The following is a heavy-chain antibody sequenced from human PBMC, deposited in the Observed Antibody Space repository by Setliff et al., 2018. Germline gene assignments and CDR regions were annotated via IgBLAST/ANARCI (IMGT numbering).Heavy chain of an antibody. D-gene: IGHD3-3*01. V-gene: IGHV1-69*13. J-gene: IGHJ5*02. CDR3: ARGYRGYYNFWSGSQGANWFDP. CDR1: GGTFSSYA. CDR2: IIPIFGTA. Sequence: SVKVSCKASGGTFSSYAITWVRQAPGQGLEWMGGIIPIFGTANYAQKFQGRVTITADESTSTAYMELSSLRSEDTAVYYCARGYRGYYNFWSGSQGANWFDPWGQGTLVTVSS.